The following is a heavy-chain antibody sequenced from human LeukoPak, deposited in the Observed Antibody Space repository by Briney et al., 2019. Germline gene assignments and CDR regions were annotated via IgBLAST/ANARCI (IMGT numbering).Heavy chain of an antibody. Sequence: GGSLRLSCAASGFTVSSNYMSWVRQAPGKGLEWVSVIYSGGSTYYADSVKGRFTISGDNSKNTLYLQMNSLRAEDTAVYYCARETINSSSWIYWGQGTLVTVSS. J-gene: IGHJ4*02. V-gene: IGHV3-53*01. CDR3: ARETINSSSWIY. D-gene: IGHD6-13*01. CDR2: IYSGGST. CDR1: GFTVSSNY.